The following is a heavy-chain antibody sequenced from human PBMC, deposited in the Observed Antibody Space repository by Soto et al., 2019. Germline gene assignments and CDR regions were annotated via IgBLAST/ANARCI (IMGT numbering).Heavy chain of an antibody. Sequence: GASVKVSCKASGGTFSSYAISWVRQAPGQGLEWMGGIIPIFGTANYAQKFQGRVTITADESTSTAYMELSSLRSEDTAVYYCARDNDALGSGYSWGIDYWGQGTPVTVSS. CDR1: GGTFSSYA. J-gene: IGHJ4*02. CDR3: ARDNDALGSGYSWGIDY. CDR2: IIPIFGTA. D-gene: IGHD3-22*01. V-gene: IGHV1-69*13.